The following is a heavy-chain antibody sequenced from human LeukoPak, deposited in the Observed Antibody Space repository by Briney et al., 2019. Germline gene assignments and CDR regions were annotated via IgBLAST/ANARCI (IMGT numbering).Heavy chain of an antibody. CDR3: ARGLYYYDSSGHITIGAFDI. Sequence: ASVKVSCKASGYTFTSYGISWVRQAPGQGLEWMGWISAYNGNTNYAQKLQGRVTMTTDTFTSTAYMELRSLRSDDTAVYYCARGLYYYDSSGHITIGAFDIWGQGTMVTVSS. CDR1: GYTFTSYG. CDR2: ISAYNGNT. J-gene: IGHJ3*02. V-gene: IGHV1-18*01. D-gene: IGHD3-22*01.